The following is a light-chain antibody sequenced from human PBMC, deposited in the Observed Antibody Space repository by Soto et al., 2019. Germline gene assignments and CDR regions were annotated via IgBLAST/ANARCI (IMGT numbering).Light chain of an antibody. Sequence: EIVLTQSPGTLSLSPGERATLSCRASQSISSSYLAWYQQKPGQAPRPLIYDASSRATGIPDRFSGSGSGTDFTLTISRLEPEDFAVYYCQQYVSSPWTFGQGTKVEIK. CDR3: QQYVSSPWT. V-gene: IGKV3-20*01. J-gene: IGKJ1*01. CDR1: QSISSSY. CDR2: DAS.